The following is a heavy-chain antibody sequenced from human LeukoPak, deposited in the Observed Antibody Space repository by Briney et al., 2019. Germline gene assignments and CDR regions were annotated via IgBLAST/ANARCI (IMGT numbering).Heavy chain of an antibody. J-gene: IGHJ4*02. CDR3: ARVVATQEVDY. Sequence: KPSETLSLTCTVSGYSISSGYYCGWIRQPPGKGLEWIGSIYHSGSTYYKQSLKSRFTISVDTSKNTLSLQLNSLTAADTAVYYCARVVATQEVDYWGEGALVTVSS. D-gene: IGHD2-15*01. CDR1: GYSISSGYY. V-gene: IGHV4-38-2*02. CDR2: IYHSGST.